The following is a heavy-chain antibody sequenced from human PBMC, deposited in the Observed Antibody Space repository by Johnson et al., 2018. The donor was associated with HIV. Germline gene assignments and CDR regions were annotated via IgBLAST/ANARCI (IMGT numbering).Heavy chain of an antibody. CDR1: GFIFDDYD. D-gene: IGHD3-22*01. Sequence: VQLLESGGSVVRPGGSLRLSCAGSGFIFDDYDMTWVRQSPGKGLEWVSGINWNGGRTGYADSVKGRFTISRENAKNSLYLQMNSLRVEDTALYYCARQHNYDSSGEGGGLDIWGQGTMVTVSS. J-gene: IGHJ3*02. V-gene: IGHV3-20*04. CDR3: ARQHNYDSSGEGGGLDI. CDR2: INWNGGRT.